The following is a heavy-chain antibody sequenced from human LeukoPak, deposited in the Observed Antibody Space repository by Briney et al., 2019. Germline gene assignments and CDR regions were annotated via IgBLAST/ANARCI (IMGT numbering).Heavy chain of an antibody. CDR3: AKVFSTATTGIEGFYFDY. CDR1: GFTFSSYA. D-gene: IGHD4-11*01. V-gene: IGHV3-30-3*01. J-gene: IGHJ4*02. Sequence: PGGSLRLSCAASGFTFSSYAMHWVRQAPGKGLEWVAVISYDGSNKYYADSVKGRFTISRDNSKNTLYLQMNSLRAEDTAVYYCAKVFSTATTGIEGFYFDYWGQGTLVTVSS. CDR2: ISYDGSNK.